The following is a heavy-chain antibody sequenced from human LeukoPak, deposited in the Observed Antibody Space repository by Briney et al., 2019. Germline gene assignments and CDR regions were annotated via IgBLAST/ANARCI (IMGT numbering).Heavy chain of an antibody. D-gene: IGHD3-22*01. CDR2: ISSSSSTI. Sequence: GGSLRLSCAASGFTFSSYSMNWVRQAPGKGLEWVSYISSSSSTIYYADSVKGRFTISRDNAKNSLYLQMNSLRAEDTALYYCARGGPETFYDSSGYSVDYFDYWGQGTLVTVSS. J-gene: IGHJ4*02. CDR1: GFTFSSYS. CDR3: ARGGPETFYDSSGYSVDYFDY. V-gene: IGHV3-48*04.